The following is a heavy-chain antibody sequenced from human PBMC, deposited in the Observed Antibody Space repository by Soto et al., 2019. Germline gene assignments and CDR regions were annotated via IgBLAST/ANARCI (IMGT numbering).Heavy chain of an antibody. D-gene: IGHD1-1*01. V-gene: IGHV1-69*06. CDR3: WRNDKTALPPLDS. CDR2: TIPAFGTA. J-gene: IGHJ4*02. CDR1: GAGDTFSNYG. Sequence: QVHLVQSGAEVKSPGSAVKVSCKVSGAGDTFSNYGLNWMRQAPGQGLEWMGGTIPAFGTANYAQKFQGRATITADTSTTTAYMELSSLRSDAPAVNYCWRNDKTALPPLDSWGQGTLVSVSS.